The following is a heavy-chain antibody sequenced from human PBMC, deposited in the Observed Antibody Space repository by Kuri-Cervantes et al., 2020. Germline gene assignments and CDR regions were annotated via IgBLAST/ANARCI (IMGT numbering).Heavy chain of an antibody. V-gene: IGHV4-4*02. J-gene: IGHJ4*02. Sequence: SCGVSGGSISSTNWWSWVRQPPGKGLEWIGYIYYSGSTNYNPSLKSRVTISVDTSKNQFSLKLSSVTAADTAVYYCARDDGMGATDYWGQGTLVTVSS. CDR2: IYYSGST. CDR3: ARDDGMGATDY. CDR1: GGSISSTNW. D-gene: IGHD1-26*01.